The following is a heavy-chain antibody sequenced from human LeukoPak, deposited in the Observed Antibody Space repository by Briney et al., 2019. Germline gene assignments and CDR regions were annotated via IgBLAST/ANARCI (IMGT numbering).Heavy chain of an antibody. CDR1: GGSFSGYY. D-gene: IGHD1-26*01. V-gene: IGHV4-34*01. CDR3: ARGRKSGSYPYWFDY. Sequence: SETLSLTCAVYGGSFSGYYWGWIRQPPGKGLEWIGSISYSGSTNYNPSLKSRVTISVDTSKNQFSLKLSSVTAADTAVYYCARGRKSGSYPYWFDYWGQGTLVTVSS. J-gene: IGHJ4*02. CDR2: ISYSGST.